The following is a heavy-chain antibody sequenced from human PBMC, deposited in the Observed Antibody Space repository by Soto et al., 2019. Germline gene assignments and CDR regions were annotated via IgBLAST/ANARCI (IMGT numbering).Heavy chain of an antibody. CDR1: GFTFSTYA. CDR3: AKLRGWLGVGANSGIDFDS. CDR2: ITGTSVRT. V-gene: IGHV3-23*01. Sequence: EVQLLESGGGLVQPGGSLRLSCAASGFTFSTYAMSWVRQAPGKGLEWVSGITGTSVRTSYADSVQGRFTISRDNSNNSLFLQMHSLRAEDSALYYCAKLRGWLGVGANSGIDFDSWGQGTLVTVSS. J-gene: IGHJ4*02. D-gene: IGHD1-26*01.